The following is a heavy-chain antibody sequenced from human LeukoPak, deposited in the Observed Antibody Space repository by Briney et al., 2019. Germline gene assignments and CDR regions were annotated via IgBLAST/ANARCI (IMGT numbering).Heavy chain of an antibody. CDR2: ISGSGGST. J-gene: IGHJ4*02. D-gene: IGHD3-10*01. V-gene: IGHV3-23*01. CDR1: GFTFSSYA. CDR3: AKVLVRGVYPYRFDY. Sequence: GGSLRLFCAASGFTFSSYAMSWVRQAPGKGLEWVSAISGSGGSTYYADSVKGRFTISRDNSKNTLYLQMNSLRAEDTAVYYCAKVLVRGVYPYRFDYWGQGTLVTVSS.